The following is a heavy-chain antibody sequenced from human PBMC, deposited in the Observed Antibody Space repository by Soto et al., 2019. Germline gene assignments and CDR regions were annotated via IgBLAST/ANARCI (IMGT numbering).Heavy chain of an antibody. CDR2: MNPHSGNT. CDR1: GYTFTSYD. Sequence: ASVQVSCKASGYTFTSYDINWVRQATGLGLEWMGWMNPHSGNTGYAQKFQGRVTMTRNTSISTAYMELSSLRAEDTAVYYCARVSRYYYGMEVWGQAATVTV. J-gene: IGHJ6*02. V-gene: IGHV1-8*01. CDR3: ARVSRYYYGMEV.